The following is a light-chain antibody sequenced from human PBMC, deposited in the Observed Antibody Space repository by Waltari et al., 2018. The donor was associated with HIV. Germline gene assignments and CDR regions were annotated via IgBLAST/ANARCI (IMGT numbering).Light chain of an antibody. V-gene: IGLV2-23*02. CDR3: CSYAGSSTFYV. CDR2: EVS. J-gene: IGLJ1*01. CDR1: SSAVGSYNL. Sequence: QSALTQPASVSGSPGQSITISCTGTSSAVGSYNLVSWYQQHPGKAPKLMIYEVSKRPSGVSNRFSCSKSGNTASLTISGLQAEDEADYYCCSYAGSSTFYVFGTGTKVTVL.